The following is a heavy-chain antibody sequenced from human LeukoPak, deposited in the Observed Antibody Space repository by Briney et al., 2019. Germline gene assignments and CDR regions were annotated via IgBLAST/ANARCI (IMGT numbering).Heavy chain of an antibody. J-gene: IGHJ6*02. CDR3: ARGGGLDV. D-gene: IGHD3-16*01. Sequence: GGSLRLSCAASGFTFSSYWMNWARQAPGMGLEWVASINHNGNVNYYVDSVKGRFTISRDNAKNPLYLQMSNLRAEDTAVYFCARGGGLDVWGQGATVTVSS. CDR2: INHNGNVN. CDR1: GFTFSSYW. V-gene: IGHV3-7*03.